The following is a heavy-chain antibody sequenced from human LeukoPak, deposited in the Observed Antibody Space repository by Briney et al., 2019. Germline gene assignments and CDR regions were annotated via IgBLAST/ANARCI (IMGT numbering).Heavy chain of an antibody. D-gene: IGHD3-22*01. Sequence: SETLSLTCAVYGGSFSGYYWSWIRQPPGKGLEWIGEINHSGSTNYNPSLKSRVTISVDTSKNQFSLKLSSVTAADTAAYYCAAWAYYYDSSGYYDAFDIWGQGTMVTVSS. CDR2: INHSGST. J-gene: IGHJ3*02. CDR3: AAWAYYYDSSGYYDAFDI. CDR1: GGSFSGYY. V-gene: IGHV4-34*01.